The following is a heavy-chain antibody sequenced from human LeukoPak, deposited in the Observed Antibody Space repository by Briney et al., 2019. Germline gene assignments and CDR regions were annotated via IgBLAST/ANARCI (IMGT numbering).Heavy chain of an antibody. V-gene: IGHV3-30-3*02. CDR2: ISYDGSNK. CDR3: AKKGQANGDGRPG. Sequence: GRSLRLSCAASGFTFSSYAMHWVRQAPGKGLEWVAVISYDGSNKYYADSVKGRFTISRDNSKNTLYLQMHNLRADDTAVYYCAKKGQANGDGRPGWGHGTLVTVSS. CDR1: GFTFSSYA. D-gene: IGHD1-26*01. J-gene: IGHJ4*01.